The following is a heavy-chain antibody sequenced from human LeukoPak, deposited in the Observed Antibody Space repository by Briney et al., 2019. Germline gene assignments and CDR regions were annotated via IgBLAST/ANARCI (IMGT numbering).Heavy chain of an antibody. CDR2: ISSSGSTI. J-gene: IGHJ4*02. CDR1: GFTFSDYY. CDR3: ARDDSSWLRLFDY. Sequence: GGSLRLSCAASGFTFSDYYMSWIRQAPGKGLEWVSYISSSGSTIYYADSVKGRFTISRDNAKNSLYLQMNSLRAEDTAVYYCARDDSSWLRLFDYWGQGTLVTVSS. D-gene: IGHD6-13*01. V-gene: IGHV3-11*01.